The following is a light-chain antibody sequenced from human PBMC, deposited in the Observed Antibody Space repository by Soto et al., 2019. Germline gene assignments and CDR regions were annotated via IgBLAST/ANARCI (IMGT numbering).Light chain of an antibody. Sequence: QSVLTQPASVSGSPGQSITLSCTGTSSDVGGYNYVSWYQHHPGKAPKLMIFDVSNRPSGVSNRFSGSKSGNTASLTISGLQADDEADYYCSSYTTSSTRVFGTGTKVTVL. V-gene: IGLV2-14*03. J-gene: IGLJ1*01. CDR3: SSYTTSSTRV. CDR1: SSDVGGYNY. CDR2: DVS.